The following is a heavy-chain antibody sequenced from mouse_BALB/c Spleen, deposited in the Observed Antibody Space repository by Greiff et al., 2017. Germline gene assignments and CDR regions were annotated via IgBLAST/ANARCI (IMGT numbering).Heavy chain of an antibody. CDR2: ISSGGST. Sequence: LVESGGGLVKPGGSLKLSCAASGFTFSSYAMSWVRQTPEKRLEWVASISSGGSTYYPDSVKGRFTISRDNARNILYLQMSSLRSEDTAMYYCARGYDYDGFAYWGQGTTLTVSS. J-gene: IGHJ2*01. D-gene: IGHD2-4*01. CDR3: ARGYDYDGFAY. CDR1: GFTFSSYA. V-gene: IGHV5-6-5*01.